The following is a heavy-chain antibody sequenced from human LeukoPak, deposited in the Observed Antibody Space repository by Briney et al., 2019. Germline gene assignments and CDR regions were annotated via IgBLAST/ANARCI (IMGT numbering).Heavy chain of an antibody. D-gene: IGHD2-15*01. CDR2: IYTSGST. CDR3: AREGEVVVAPHYGMDV. CDR1: GGSISSYY. J-gene: IGHJ6*02. Sequence: SETLSLTCTVSGGSISSYYWSWIRQPAGKGLVWIGRIYTSGSTNYNPSLKSRVTMSVDTSKNQFSLKLSSVTAADTAVYYCAREGEVVVAPHYGMDVWGQGTTVTVSS. V-gene: IGHV4-4*07.